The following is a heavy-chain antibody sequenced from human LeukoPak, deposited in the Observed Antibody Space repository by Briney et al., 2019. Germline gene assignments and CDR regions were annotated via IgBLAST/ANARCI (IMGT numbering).Heavy chain of an antibody. J-gene: IGHJ6*02. Sequence: GRSLRLSCAASGFTFSSYGMHWVRQAPGKGLEWVAVISYDGSNKYYADSVKGRFTISRDNSKNTLYLQMNSLRAEDTAVYYCARTIVATSRGYYYYGMDVWGQGTTVTVSS. V-gene: IGHV3-30*03. D-gene: IGHD5-12*01. CDR2: ISYDGSNK. CDR1: GFTFSSYG. CDR3: ARTIVATSRGYYYYGMDV.